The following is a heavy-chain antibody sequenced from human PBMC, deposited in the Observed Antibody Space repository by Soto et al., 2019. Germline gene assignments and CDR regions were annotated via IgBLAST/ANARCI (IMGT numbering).Heavy chain of an antibody. CDR1: GFIFSDYV. Sequence: QVQLVESGGGVVQPGGSLRLSCAASGFIFSDYVMHWVRQAAGKGLEWVAVMWYDGSKEYYVDSVKGRFTISRDHSKNTLLLQMNSRRAEDTALYYCARGRTDFDYWGQGTLVTVTS. V-gene: IGHV3-33*01. CDR2: MWYDGSKE. J-gene: IGHJ4*02. CDR3: ARGRTDFDY.